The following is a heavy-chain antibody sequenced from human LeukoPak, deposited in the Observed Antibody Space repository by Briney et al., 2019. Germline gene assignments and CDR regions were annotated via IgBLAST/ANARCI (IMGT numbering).Heavy chain of an antibody. J-gene: IGHJ4*02. Sequence: GGSLRLSCAASGFTDSSNYMSWVRQAPGKGPEWVSVIYSGGSTYYADSVKGRFTISRDNSKNTLYLQMNSLRAEDTAVYYCARASAIAAVDYWGQGTLVTVSS. CDR3: ARASAIAAVDY. V-gene: IGHV3-53*01. CDR2: IYSGGST. CDR1: GFTDSSNY. D-gene: IGHD6-6*01.